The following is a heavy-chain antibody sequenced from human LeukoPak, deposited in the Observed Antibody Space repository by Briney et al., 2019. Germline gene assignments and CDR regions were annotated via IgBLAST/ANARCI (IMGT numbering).Heavy chain of an antibody. Sequence: PRGSLRLSCAASGFTFSSYAMIWVRQAPGKGLEWVSLISGNGYNTYYEDSVKGRFTVSRDNSKSTLYLQLNSLRAQDTAVYYCAKDGKKYGSTWDFDYWGQGTLVTVSS. J-gene: IGHJ4*02. V-gene: IGHV3-23*01. CDR1: GFTFSSYA. CDR2: ISGNGYNT. CDR3: AKDGKKYGSTWDFDY. D-gene: IGHD6-13*01.